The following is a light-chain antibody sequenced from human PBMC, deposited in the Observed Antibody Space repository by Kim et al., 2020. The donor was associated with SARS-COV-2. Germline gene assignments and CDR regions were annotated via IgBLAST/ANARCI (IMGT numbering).Light chain of an antibody. CDR2: EVS. V-gene: IGLV2-23*02. CDR3: CSYAGSSTLYVI. J-gene: IGLJ2*01. CDR1: SSDVGSYNL. Sequence: TTISCTGTSSDVGSYNLVSWYQQHPGKAPKLMIYEVSKRPSGVSNRFSGSKSGNTASLTISGLQAEDEADYYCCSYAGSSTLYVIFGGGTQLTVL.